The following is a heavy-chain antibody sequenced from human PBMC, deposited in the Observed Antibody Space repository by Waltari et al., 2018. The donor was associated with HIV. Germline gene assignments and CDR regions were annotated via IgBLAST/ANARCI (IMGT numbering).Heavy chain of an antibody. V-gene: IGHV3-23*01. CDR1: GFTFSNYG. J-gene: IGHJ6*02. Sequence: EVQVLESGGALVQPGGSLRLSCAASGFTFSNYGMSSVRQAPGKGLEWVSTISGSGGSTYYADSVKGRFTVSRDNSKNTLYLQMNSLRAEDTAVYFCVKEHQYSHTWYSYYGMDVWGQGTTVTVSS. D-gene: IGHD6-13*01. CDR3: VKEHQYSHTWYSYYGMDV. CDR2: ISGSGGST.